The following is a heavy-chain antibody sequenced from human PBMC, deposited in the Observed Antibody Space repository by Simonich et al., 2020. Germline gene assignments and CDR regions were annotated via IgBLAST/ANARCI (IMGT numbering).Heavy chain of an antibody. J-gene: IGHJ2*01. CDR2: INPNSGGT. V-gene: IGHV1-2*02. CDR1: GYTFTGYY. D-gene: IGHD6-6*01. CDR3: ARVEYSSSGYFDL. Sequence: QVQLVQSGAEVKKPGASVKVSCKASGYTFTGYYMHWVRQAPGQGLEWMGWINPNSGGTNYEQKFQGRVTMTRDTSISTAYMELSRLRSDDTAVYYCARVEYSSSGYFDLWGRGTLVTVSS.